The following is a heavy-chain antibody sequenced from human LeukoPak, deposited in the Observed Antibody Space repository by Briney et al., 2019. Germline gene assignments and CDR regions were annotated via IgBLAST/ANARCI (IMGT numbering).Heavy chain of an antibody. CDR1: GFTFSSYA. V-gene: IGHV3-23*01. D-gene: IGHD2-15*01. CDR3: ARRGGSTHRRFDY. CDR2: ISGSGGST. Sequence: TGGSLRLSCAASGFTFSSYAMSWVRRAPGKGLEWVSAISGSGGSTYYADSVKGRFTISRDNSKNTLYLQMISLRAEDTAVYYCARRGGSTHRRFDYWGQGTMVTVSS. J-gene: IGHJ4*02.